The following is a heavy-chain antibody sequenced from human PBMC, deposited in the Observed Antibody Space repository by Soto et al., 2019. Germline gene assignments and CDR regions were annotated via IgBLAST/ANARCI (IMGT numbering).Heavy chain of an antibody. CDR2: IWYDGSNK. CDR1: GFTFSSYG. Sequence: QVQLVESGGGVVQPGRSLRLSCAASGFTFSSYGMHWVRQAPGKGLEWVAVIWYDGSNKYYADSVKGRFTISRDNSKNTPYLQMNSLRAEDTAVYYYARDPWYGDYAFVYWGQGTLVTVSS. V-gene: IGHV3-33*01. D-gene: IGHD4-17*01. CDR3: ARDPWYGDYAFVY. J-gene: IGHJ4*02.